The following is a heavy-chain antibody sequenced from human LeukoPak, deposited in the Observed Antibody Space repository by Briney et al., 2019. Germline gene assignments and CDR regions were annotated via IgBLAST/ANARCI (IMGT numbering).Heavy chain of an antibody. Sequence: PSETLSLTCSVSGASISSGSYYWGWIRQPPGKGLEWIGSVYYSGSTHYNPSLKSRVTISVDTSKNQLSLRLSSVTAADTAVYYCAIVGGYSYGAAGDAFDIWGQGTMVTVSS. CDR3: AIVGGYSYGAAGDAFDI. V-gene: IGHV4-39*01. CDR2: VYYSGST. J-gene: IGHJ3*02. CDR1: GASISSGSYY. D-gene: IGHD5-18*01.